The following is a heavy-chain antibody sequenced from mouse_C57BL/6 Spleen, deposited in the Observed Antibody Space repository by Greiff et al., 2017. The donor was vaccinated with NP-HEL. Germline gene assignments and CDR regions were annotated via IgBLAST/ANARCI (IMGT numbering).Heavy chain of an antibody. J-gene: IGHJ4*01. Sequence: DVQLVESGEGLVKPGGSLKLSCAASGFTFSSYAMSWVRQTPEKRLEWVAYISSGGDYIYYADTVKGRFTISRDNARNTLYLQMSSLKSEDTAMYYCTRIDSNYDAMDYWGQGTSVTVSS. CDR1: GFTFSSYA. V-gene: IGHV5-9-1*02. CDR3: TRIDSNYDAMDY. D-gene: IGHD2-5*01. CDR2: ISSGGDYI.